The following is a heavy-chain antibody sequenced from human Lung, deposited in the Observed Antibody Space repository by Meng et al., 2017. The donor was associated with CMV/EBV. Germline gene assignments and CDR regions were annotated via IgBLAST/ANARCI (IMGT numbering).Heavy chain of an antibody. Sequence: GGSLRLXCAASGFTFSDYYMSWIRQAPGKGLEWVSYISSIGSTIYYADSVKGRFTISRDNAKNSLYLQMNSLRAEDTAVYYCASRATGYSSSYIDYWGQGXLVTVSS. CDR3: ASRATGYSSSYIDY. CDR1: GFTFSDYY. CDR2: ISSIGSTI. V-gene: IGHV3-11*04. J-gene: IGHJ4*02. D-gene: IGHD6-6*01.